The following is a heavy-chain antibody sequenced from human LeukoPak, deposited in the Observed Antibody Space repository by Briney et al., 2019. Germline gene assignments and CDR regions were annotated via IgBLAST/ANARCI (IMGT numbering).Heavy chain of an antibody. J-gene: IGHJ2*01. CDR2: ISYDGSNK. D-gene: IGHD3-16*01. V-gene: IGHV3-30*18. CDR1: GFTFSSYG. Sequence: PGRSLRLSCAASGFTFSSYGMHWVRQAPGKGLEWVAVISYDGSNKYYADSVKGRFTISRDNSKNTLYLQMNSLRAEDTAVYYCAKDSLLGAYWCFDLWGRGTLVTVSS. CDR3: AKDSLLGAYWCFDL.